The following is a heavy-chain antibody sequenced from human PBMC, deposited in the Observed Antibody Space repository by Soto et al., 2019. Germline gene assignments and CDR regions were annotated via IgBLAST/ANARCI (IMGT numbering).Heavy chain of an antibody. D-gene: IGHD3-22*01. CDR1: GGTFSSYA. CDR2: IIPIFGTA. J-gene: IGHJ5*02. Sequence: QVQLVQSGAEVKKPGSSVKVSCKASGGTFSSYAISWVRQAPGQGLEWMGGIIPIFGTANYAQKFQGRVTITADESTSTAYMELSSVRSEDTAVYYCARDRRRDDSSGYPTGNWFDPWGQGTLVTVSS. V-gene: IGHV1-69*01. CDR3: ARDRRRDDSSGYPTGNWFDP.